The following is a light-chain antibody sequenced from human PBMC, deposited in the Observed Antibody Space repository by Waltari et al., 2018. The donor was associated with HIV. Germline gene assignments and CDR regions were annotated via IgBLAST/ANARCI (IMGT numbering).Light chain of an antibody. V-gene: IGLV2-8*01. CDR1: SDDVGRSAY. CDR2: DFN. Sequence: QSALTQPPSASGSAGQSVTISCTGGSDDVGRSAYVHWYQQHPGTAPKVIIYDFNERPPGVPDRFSGFKSGNTASLTVSGLQAEDEADYYCSSYAGGSNFVFGTGTKVTVV. CDR3: SSYAGGSNFV. J-gene: IGLJ1*01.